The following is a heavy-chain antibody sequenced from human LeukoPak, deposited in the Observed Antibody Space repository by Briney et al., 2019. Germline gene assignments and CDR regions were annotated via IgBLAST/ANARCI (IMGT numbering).Heavy chain of an antibody. J-gene: IGHJ4*02. CDR1: GGSFSGYY. V-gene: IGHV4-59*01. Sequence: PSETLSLTCAVYGGSFSGYYWSWIRQPPGKGLEWIGYIYYSGSTNYNPSLKSRVTISVDTSKNQFSLKLSSVTAADTAVYYCARSTGSSWYVFDYWGQGTLVTVSS. CDR3: ARSTGSSWYVFDY. D-gene: IGHD6-13*01. CDR2: IYYSGST.